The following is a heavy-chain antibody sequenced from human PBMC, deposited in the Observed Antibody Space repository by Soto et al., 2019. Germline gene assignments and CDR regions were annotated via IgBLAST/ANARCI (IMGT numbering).Heavy chain of an antibody. CDR2: ISWNSGSI. J-gene: IGHJ4*02. CDR3: AKEGCSGGSCSYGFDY. Sequence: VQLVESGGGLVQPGRSLRLSCAASGFTFDDYAMHWVRQAPGKGLEWVSGISWNSGSIGYADSVKGRFTISRDNAKNSLYLQMNSLRAEDTALYYCAKEGCSGGSCSYGFDYWGQGTLVTVSS. D-gene: IGHD2-15*01. V-gene: IGHV3-9*01. CDR1: GFTFDDYA.